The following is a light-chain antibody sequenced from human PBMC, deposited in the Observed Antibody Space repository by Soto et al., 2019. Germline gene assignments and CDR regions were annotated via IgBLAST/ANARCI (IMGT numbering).Light chain of an antibody. CDR3: QQASSYPLT. Sequence: DLHLTQSPSSVFASVGDRVTITCRASQDITRWLVWYQQKPGTAPKFLISAASSLQSGDPPRFSGSGSGTDYTLTINSLQPEDFATYYCQQASSYPLTFGGGTKVEIK. J-gene: IGKJ4*01. V-gene: IGKV1-12*01. CDR2: AAS. CDR1: QDITRW.